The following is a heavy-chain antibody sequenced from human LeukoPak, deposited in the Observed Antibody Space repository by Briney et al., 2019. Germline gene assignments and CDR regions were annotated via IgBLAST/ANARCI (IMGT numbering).Heavy chain of an antibody. D-gene: IGHD3-3*01. CDR2: ISYDGSNK. J-gene: IGHJ4*02. CDR1: GFTFSSYG. V-gene: IGHV3-30*03. CDR3: LGLYDFWTDY. Sequence: GGSLRLSCAASGFTFSSYGMHWVRQAPGKGLEWVAVISYDGSNKYYADSVKGRFTISRDNSKNTLYLQMNSLRAEDTAVYYCLGLYDFWTDYWGQGTLVTVSS.